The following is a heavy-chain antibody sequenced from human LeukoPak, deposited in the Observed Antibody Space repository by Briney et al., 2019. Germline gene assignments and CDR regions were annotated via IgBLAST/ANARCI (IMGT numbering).Heavy chain of an antibody. Sequence: GGSLRLSCTAFKFTFSNYAMSWVRQAPGKGLEGVSVISGSGGSTYYADSVKGRFTISRDNSKDTLFLQMNSLRTEDTAVDYCAKRSNFWTGYLDYWGQGALVTVSS. V-gene: IGHV3-23*01. D-gene: IGHD3/OR15-3a*01. CDR1: KFTFSNYA. CDR2: ISGSGGST. J-gene: IGHJ4*02. CDR3: AKRSNFWTGYLDY.